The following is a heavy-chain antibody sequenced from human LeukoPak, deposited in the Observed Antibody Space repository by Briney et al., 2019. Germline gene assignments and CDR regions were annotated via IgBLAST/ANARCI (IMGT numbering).Heavy chain of an antibody. CDR1: GGSFSGYC. Sequence: PSETLSLTCAVYGGSFSGYCWSWIRQPPGKGLEWIGEINHSGSTNYNPSLKSRVTISVDTSKNQFSLKLSSVTAADTAVYYCVRGWRFLAAHNWFDPWGQGTLVTVSS. CDR3: VRGWRFLAAHNWFDP. D-gene: IGHD6-6*01. CDR2: INHSGST. V-gene: IGHV4-34*01. J-gene: IGHJ5*02.